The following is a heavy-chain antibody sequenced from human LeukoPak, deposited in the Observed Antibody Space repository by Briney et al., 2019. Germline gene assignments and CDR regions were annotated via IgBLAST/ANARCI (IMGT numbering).Heavy chain of an antibody. V-gene: IGHV3-23*01. CDR3: AKDDFHYDSMGYSPSPQDS. J-gene: IGHJ4*02. CDR1: GFTFSNFA. D-gene: IGHD3-22*01. Sequence: GGSRRLSCAASGFTFSNFAMSWVRQAPGKGLEWVSTISATGGRTDYADSVKGRFTISRDNSKNTLYLQMNSLRAEDTAVYYCAKDDFHYDSMGYSPSPQDSGGQGTLVTVSS. CDR2: ISATGGRT.